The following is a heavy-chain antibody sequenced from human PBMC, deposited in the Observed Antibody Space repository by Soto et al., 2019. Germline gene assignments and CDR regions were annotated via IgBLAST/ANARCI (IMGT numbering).Heavy chain of an antibody. J-gene: IGHJ4*02. Sequence: QVQLVQSGAEVKKPGASVKVSCKASGYTFTGYYMHWVRQAPGQGLEWMGWINPNSGGTNYAQKFQGRVTMTRDTSISTAYMGRGGLKSDDTAVYYCATSGSSFAARKEEWGEETLVTVSS. D-gene: IGHD1-26*01. V-gene: IGHV1-2*02. CDR3: ATSGSSFAARKEE. CDR2: INPNSGGT. CDR1: GYTFTGYY.